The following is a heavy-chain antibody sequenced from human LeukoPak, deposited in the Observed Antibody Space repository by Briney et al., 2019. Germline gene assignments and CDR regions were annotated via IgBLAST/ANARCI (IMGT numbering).Heavy chain of an antibody. CDR2: ISYDGSNK. D-gene: IGHD6-13*01. J-gene: IGHJ5*01. CDR1: GFTFSSYG. Sequence: GGSLRLSCAASGFTFSSYGMHWVRQAPDKGLEWVAVISYDGSNKYYADSVKGRFTISRDNSKNTLYLQMNSLRAEDTAVYYCAKECSSSWFDYWGQGTLVTVSS. CDR3: AKECSSSWFDY. V-gene: IGHV3-30*18.